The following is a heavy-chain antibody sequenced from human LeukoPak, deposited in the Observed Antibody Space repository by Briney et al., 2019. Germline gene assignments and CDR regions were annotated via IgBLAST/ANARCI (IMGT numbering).Heavy chain of an antibody. CDR3: AREIRGGSSSSGVGYYFDY. CDR1: GYTFTGYY. V-gene: IGHV1-2*06. CDR2: INPNSDGT. Sequence: ASVKVSCKASGYTFTGYYMHWVRQAPGQGLEWMGRINPNSDGTNYAQKFQGRVTMTRDTSISTAYMELSRLRSDDTAVYYCAREIRGGSSSSGVGYYFDYWGQGTLVTVSS. D-gene: IGHD6-6*01. J-gene: IGHJ4*02.